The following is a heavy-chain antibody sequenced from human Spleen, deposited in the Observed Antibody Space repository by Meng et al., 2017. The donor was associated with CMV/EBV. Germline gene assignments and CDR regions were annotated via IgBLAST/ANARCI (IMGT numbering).Heavy chain of an antibody. CDR3: AKGERDALDI. Sequence: GGSLRLSCAASGFTFSSYGMHWVRQAPGKGLEWVAFIRYDGSNKYYADSVKGRITISRDNSKNTLYLQMNSLRAEDTAVYHCAKGERDALDIWGQGTMVTVSS. J-gene: IGHJ3*02. CDR2: IRYDGSNK. D-gene: IGHD1-26*01. V-gene: IGHV3-30*02. CDR1: GFTFSSYG.